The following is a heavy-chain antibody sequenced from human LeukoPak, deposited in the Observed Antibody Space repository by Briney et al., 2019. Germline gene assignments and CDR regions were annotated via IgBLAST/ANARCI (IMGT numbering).Heavy chain of an antibody. CDR3: ARDNAPAGGGLDY. CDR1: GFTVSSNH. V-gene: IGHV3-53*01. J-gene: IGHJ4*02. Sequence: GGSLRLSCAASGFTVSSNHMTWVRQAPGKGLEWVSEIYTGGLTFYADSVTGRFTISRDNSKNTVYLQMNSLGVEDTARYYCARDNAPAGGGLDYWGQGTLDTVSS. D-gene: IGHD2-2*01. CDR2: IYTGGLT.